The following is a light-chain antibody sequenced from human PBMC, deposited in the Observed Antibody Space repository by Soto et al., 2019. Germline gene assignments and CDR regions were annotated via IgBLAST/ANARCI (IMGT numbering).Light chain of an antibody. CDR3: QQSYSTPPAT. V-gene: IGKV1-39*01. CDR2: AAS. CDR1: QSISSY. Sequence: DIQMTQSPSSLSASVGDRVTITCRASQSISSYLNWYQQKPGKAPKLLIYAASSLQSGVPSRFNGSGSGTDFTLTISSLQPEDFATYYCQQSYSTPPATFGPGTKVDIK. J-gene: IGKJ3*01.